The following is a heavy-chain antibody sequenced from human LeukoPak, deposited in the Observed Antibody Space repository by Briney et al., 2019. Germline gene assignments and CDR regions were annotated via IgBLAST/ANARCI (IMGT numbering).Heavy chain of an antibody. CDR3: AKDPLFSGSYLGYYFDY. J-gene: IGHJ4*02. CDR2: ISSSSSTI. V-gene: IGHV3-23*01. D-gene: IGHD3-10*01. CDR1: GFTFSSYA. Sequence: PGGSLRLSCAASGFTFSSYAMSWVRQAPGKGLEWVSYISSSSSTIYYADSVKGRFTISRDNSKNTLYLQMNSLRAEDTAVYYCAKDPLFSGSYLGYYFDYWGQGTLVTVSS.